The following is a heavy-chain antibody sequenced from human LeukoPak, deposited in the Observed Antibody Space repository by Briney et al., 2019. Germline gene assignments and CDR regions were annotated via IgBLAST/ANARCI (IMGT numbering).Heavy chain of an antibody. CDR2: ISYDGSNK. CDR1: GFTFSSYG. D-gene: IGHD1-1*01. V-gene: IGHV3-30*18. J-gene: IGHJ3*02. CDR3: AKPTSRTDAFDI. Sequence: GGSLRLACSASGFTFSSYGMHWVRQAPGKGLEWVAVISYDGSNKYYADSVKGRFTISRDNSKNTLYLQMNSQRAEDTAVYYCAKPTSRTDAFDIRGQGTMVTVSS.